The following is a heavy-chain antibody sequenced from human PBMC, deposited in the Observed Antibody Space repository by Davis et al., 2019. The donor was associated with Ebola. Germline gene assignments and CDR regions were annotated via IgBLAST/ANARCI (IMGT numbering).Heavy chain of an antibody. D-gene: IGHD2-2*02. Sequence: PGGSLRLSCAVYGGSFSGYYWSWIRQPPGKGLEWIGEINHSGSTNYNPSLKSRVTISVDTSKNQFSLKLSSVTAADTAVYYCAGSGVPAAIPYYYMDVWGKGTTVTVSS. CDR2: INHSGST. CDR3: AGSGVPAAIPYYYMDV. J-gene: IGHJ6*03. V-gene: IGHV4-34*01. CDR1: GGSFSGYY.